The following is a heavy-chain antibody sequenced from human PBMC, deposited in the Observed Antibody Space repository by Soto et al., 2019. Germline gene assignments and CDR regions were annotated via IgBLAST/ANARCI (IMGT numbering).Heavy chain of an antibody. J-gene: IGHJ4*02. V-gene: IGHV2-5*02. CDR2: IYWDDDK. CDR3: AHFLYYDFWSGYSPVYFDY. CDR1: GFSLSTSGVG. D-gene: IGHD3-3*01. Sequence: ASGPTLVNPTQTLTLTCTFSGFSLSTSGVGVGWIRQPPGKALEWLALIYWDDDKRYSPSLKSRLTITKDTSKNQVVLTMTNMDPVDTATYYCAHFLYYDFWSGYSPVYFDYWGQGTLVTVSS.